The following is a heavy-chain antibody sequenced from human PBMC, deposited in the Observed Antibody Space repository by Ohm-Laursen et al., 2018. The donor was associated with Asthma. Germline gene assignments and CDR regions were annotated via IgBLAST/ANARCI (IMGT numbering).Heavy chain of an antibody. CDR3: ARASWGGYCSGGSCSAFDY. CDR2: IYPSGST. D-gene: IGHD2-15*01. V-gene: IGHV4-4*03. J-gene: IGHJ4*02. Sequence: PGTLSLTCAVSGDSISSSYWWSWVRQPPGKGLEWIGEIYPSGSTNYNPSLKSRVNISVDKSKNQFSLKLSSVTAADTAVYYFARASWGGYCSGGSCSAFDYWGQGTLVTVSS. CDR1: GDSISSSYW.